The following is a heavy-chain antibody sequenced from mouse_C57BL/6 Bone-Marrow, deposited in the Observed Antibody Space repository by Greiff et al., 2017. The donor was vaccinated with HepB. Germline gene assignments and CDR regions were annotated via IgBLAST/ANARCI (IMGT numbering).Heavy chain of an antibody. CDR1: GFTFSDYG. CDR2: ISSGSSTI. V-gene: IGHV5-17*01. CDR3: ATSTDPLDY. Sequence: EVKLQESGGGLVKPGGSLKLSCAASGFTFSDYGMHWVRQAPEKGLEWVAYISSGSSTIYYADTVKGRFTISRDNAKNTLFLQMTSLRSEDTAMYYCATSTDPLDYWGQGTSVTVSS. D-gene: IGHD1-1*01. J-gene: IGHJ4*01.